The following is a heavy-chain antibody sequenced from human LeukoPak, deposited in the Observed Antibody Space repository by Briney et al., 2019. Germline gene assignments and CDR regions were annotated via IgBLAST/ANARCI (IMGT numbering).Heavy chain of an antibody. CDR3: ARDQHGSGSYYNSWFDP. D-gene: IGHD3-10*01. CDR1: GYTLTELS. Sequence: ASVKVSCKVSGYTLTELSMHWVRQAPGKGLEWMGGFDPEDGETIYAQKFQGRVTMTEDTSTDTAYMELRSLRSDDTAVYYCARDQHGSGSYYNSWFDPWGQGTLVTVSS. V-gene: IGHV1-24*01. CDR2: FDPEDGET. J-gene: IGHJ5*02.